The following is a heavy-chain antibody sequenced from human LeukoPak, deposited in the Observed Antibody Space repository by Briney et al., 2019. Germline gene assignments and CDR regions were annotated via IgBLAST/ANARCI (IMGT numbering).Heavy chain of an antibody. V-gene: IGHV1-8*02. CDR1: GYTFTGYY. D-gene: IGHD2-8*01. CDR3: ARGVRWQLIPLTL. CDR2: INPNSGNT. J-gene: IGHJ4*02. Sequence: GASVKVSCKASGYTFTGYYMHWVRQAPGQGLEWMGWINPNSGNTGYAQKFQGRVTMTRNTSISTAYMELSSLRSEDTAVYYCARGVRWQLIPLTLWGQGTLVTVSS.